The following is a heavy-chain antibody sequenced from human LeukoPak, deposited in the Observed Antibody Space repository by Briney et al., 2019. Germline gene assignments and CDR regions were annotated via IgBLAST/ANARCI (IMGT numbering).Heavy chain of an antibody. Sequence: GGSLRLSCAASGFTFSSYEMNWVRQAPGKGLEWVSYISSSGSTIYYADSVKGRFTISRDNAKNSLYLQMNSLRAEDTAVYYCARTFENWAPIYLDYWGQGTLVTVSS. CDR1: GFTFSSYE. CDR3: ARTFENWAPIYLDY. D-gene: IGHD7-27*01. CDR2: ISSSGSTI. V-gene: IGHV3-48*03. J-gene: IGHJ4*02.